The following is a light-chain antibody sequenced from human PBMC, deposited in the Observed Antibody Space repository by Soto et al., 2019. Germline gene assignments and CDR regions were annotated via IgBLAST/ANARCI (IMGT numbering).Light chain of an antibody. J-gene: IGLJ2*01. CDR2: VVS. Sequence: QSALTQPPSASGSPGQSVTISCTGTSGDVVAYNYVSWYQQHPGKAPKLLIYVVSRRPSGVPDRFSGSKSGTSASLTVSGLQAEDEADYYCSCYAGSKNFERAFGGGTKLTVL. V-gene: IGLV2-8*01. CDR3: SCYAGSKNFERA. CDR1: SGDVVAYNY.